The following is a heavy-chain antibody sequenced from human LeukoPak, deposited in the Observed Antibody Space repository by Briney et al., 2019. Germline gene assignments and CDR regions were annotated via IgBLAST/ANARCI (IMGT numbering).Heavy chain of an antibody. D-gene: IGHD3-16*02. J-gene: IGHJ4*02. V-gene: IGHV4-34*01. CDR2: INHSGST. CDR3: ARGPTGGNDYVWGSYRYTYFDY. CDR1: GVSFSGYY. Sequence: KPSETLSLTCAVYGVSFSGYYWSWIRQPPGKGLEWIGEINHSGSTNYNPSLKSRVTISVDTSKNQFSLKLSSVTAADTAVYYCARGPTGGNDYVWGSYRYTYFDYWGQGTLVTVSS.